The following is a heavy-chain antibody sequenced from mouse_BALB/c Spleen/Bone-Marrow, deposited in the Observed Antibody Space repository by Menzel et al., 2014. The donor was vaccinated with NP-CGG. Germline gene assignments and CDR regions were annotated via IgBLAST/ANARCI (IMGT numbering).Heavy chain of an antibody. D-gene: IGHD2-4*01. CDR3: ARGAMITTGYFDY. V-gene: IGHV3-5*02. Sequence: VQLKESGPGLVKPSQTVSLTCTVTGISITTGNYRWSWIRQFPGNKLEWIGYIYYSGTITYNPSLTSRTTITRDTSKNQFFLEMNSLTAEDTATCYCARGAMITTGYFDYWGQGTTLTVSS. CDR2: IYYSGTI. J-gene: IGHJ2*01. CDR1: GISITTGNYR.